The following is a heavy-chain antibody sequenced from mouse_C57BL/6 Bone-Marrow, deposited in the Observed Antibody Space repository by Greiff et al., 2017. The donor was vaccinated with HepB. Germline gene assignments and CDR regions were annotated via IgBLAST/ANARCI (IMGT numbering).Heavy chain of an antibody. D-gene: IGHD1-3*01. Sequence: EVQLQQSGPGMVKPSQSLSLTCTVTGYSITSGYDWHWIRHFPGNKLEWMGYISYSGSTNYNPSLKSRISITHDTSKNHFFLKLKSVTTEDTATYYCARDRSGNPYYAMDYWGQGTSVTVSS. CDR1: GYSITSGYD. V-gene: IGHV3-1*01. CDR2: ISYSGST. J-gene: IGHJ4*01. CDR3: ARDRSGNPYYAMDY.